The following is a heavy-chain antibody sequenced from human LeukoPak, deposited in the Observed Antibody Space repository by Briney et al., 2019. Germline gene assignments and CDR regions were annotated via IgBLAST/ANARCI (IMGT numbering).Heavy chain of an antibody. Sequence: SGGSLRLSCAASGFTFSSYAMHWVRQAPGKGLEWVAVISYDGSNKYYADSVKGRFTISRDNSKNTLYLQMNSLRAEDTAVYYCAKSTTVTTQQRGYFDYWGQGTLVTVSS. CDR1: GFTFSSYA. D-gene: IGHD4-11*01. CDR2: ISYDGSNK. J-gene: IGHJ4*02. V-gene: IGHV3-30-3*02. CDR3: AKSTTVTTQQRGYFDY.